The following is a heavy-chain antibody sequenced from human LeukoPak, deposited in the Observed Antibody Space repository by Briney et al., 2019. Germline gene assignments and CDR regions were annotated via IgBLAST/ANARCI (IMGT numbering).Heavy chain of an antibody. J-gene: IGHJ3*02. CDR2: IYYSGST. V-gene: IGHV4-59*01. D-gene: IGHD2-15*01. CDR1: GGSISSYY. Sequence: PSETLSLTCTVSGGSISSYYWSWIRQPPGEGLEWIGYIYYSGSTNYNPSLKSRVTISVDTSKNQFSLKLSSVTAADTAVYYCARDHPGGNDAFDIWGQGTMVTVSS. CDR3: ARDHPGGNDAFDI.